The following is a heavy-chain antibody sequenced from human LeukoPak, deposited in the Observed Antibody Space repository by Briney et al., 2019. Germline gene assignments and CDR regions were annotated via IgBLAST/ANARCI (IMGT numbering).Heavy chain of an antibody. V-gene: IGHV5-51*01. CDR1: GYSFTSYW. J-gene: IGHJ4*02. CDR3: ARATYRPVYYFDY. CDR2: IYPGDSDT. Sequence: GESLKISCKGSGYSFTSYWIGWVLQMPGKGLEWMGIIYPGDSDTTYSPAFQGQGTIPANKSISTSYLQWSSLKASDTAMYYCARATYRPVYYFDYWGQGTLVTVSS. D-gene: IGHD2-2*01.